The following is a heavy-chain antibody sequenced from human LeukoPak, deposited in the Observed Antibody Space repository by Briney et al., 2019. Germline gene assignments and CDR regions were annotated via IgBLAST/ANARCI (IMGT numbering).Heavy chain of an antibody. J-gene: IGHJ4*02. CDR1: GGSISSYY. V-gene: IGHV4-59*01. Sequence: SETLSLTCTVSGGSISSYYWSWIRKPPGKGLEWIGYIYYSGNTNYNPSLKSRVTISVDTSKNQFSLKMSSVTAADTAVYYCARDGYSGNDGLWGQGTLVTVSS. D-gene: IGHD5-12*01. CDR2: IYYSGNT. CDR3: ARDGYSGNDGL.